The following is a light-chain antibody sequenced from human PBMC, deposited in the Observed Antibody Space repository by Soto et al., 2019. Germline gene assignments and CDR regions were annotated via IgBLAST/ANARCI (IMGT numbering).Light chain of an antibody. CDR2: SSS. Sequence: ELVLTQSPGTLSLSPGDIATLSCRASQSVSSTYLAWYQQRPGQAPRLLIYSSSSRASGIPDRFSGSGSGTDFTLTISRLEPEDFAVYYCQQYRTSPPTWTFGQGTKVDIK. J-gene: IGKJ1*01. V-gene: IGKV3-20*01. CDR3: QQYRTSPPTWT. CDR1: QSVSSTY.